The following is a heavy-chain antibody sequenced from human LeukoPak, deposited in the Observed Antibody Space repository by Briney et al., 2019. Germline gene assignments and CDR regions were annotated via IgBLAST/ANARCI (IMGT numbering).Heavy chain of an antibody. Sequence: GGSLRLSCAASRFTFGDYGMTWVRHVPGKGLEWVSGINWNGGSTGYADSVKGRFTISRDNAKNSLYLQMNSLRAEDTAVYYCAKVGTISWYMDYWGQGILVTVSS. D-gene: IGHD6-13*01. CDR1: RFTFGDYG. CDR3: AKVGTISWYMDY. J-gene: IGHJ4*02. V-gene: IGHV3-20*04. CDR2: INWNGGST.